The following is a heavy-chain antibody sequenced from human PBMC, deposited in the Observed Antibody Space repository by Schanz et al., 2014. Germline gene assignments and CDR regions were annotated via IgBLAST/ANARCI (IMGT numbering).Heavy chain of an antibody. V-gene: IGHV3-NL1*01. CDR1: GFSFSDYG. Sequence: QVQLVESGGGVVQPGRSLRLSCAGSGFSFSDYGMHWVRQAPGRGLEWVSEIYSGASTDYADSVKSRFTISRDNSKNTVFLQMSSLRADDTALYYCAKDIGGAVAAPVYDSWGQGTLVTVSS. CDR2: IYSGAST. J-gene: IGHJ4*02. CDR3: AKDIGGAVAAPVYDS. D-gene: IGHD2-15*01.